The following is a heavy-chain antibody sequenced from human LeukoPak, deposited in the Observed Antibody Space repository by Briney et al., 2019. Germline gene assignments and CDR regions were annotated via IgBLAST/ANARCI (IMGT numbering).Heavy chain of an antibody. CDR1: GFTFSSYA. D-gene: IGHD3-10*01. Sequence: PGGSLRLSCAASGFTFSSYAMHWVRQAPGKGLEWVAVISYDGSNKYYADSVKGRFTISRDNSKNTLYLQMNSLRAEDTAVYYCARDAALHGSGSYYTPEFDYWGQGTLVTVSS. V-gene: IGHV3-30-3*01. J-gene: IGHJ4*02. CDR2: ISYDGSNK. CDR3: ARDAALHGSGSYYTPEFDY.